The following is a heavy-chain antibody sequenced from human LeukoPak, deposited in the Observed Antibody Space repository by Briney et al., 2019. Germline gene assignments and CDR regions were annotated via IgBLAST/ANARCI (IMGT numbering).Heavy chain of an antibody. CDR2: ISGSGVYT. CDR3: ARANNRAVAGKLPPLDY. V-gene: IGHV3-21*01. Sequence: PGGSLRLSCAASGFTFDSYGMNWVRQAPGKGLEWVSGISGSGVYTYYADSVKGRFTISRDNAKNSLYLQMNSLRAEDTAVYYCARANNRAVAGKLPPLDYWGQGTLVTVSS. CDR1: GFTFDSYG. D-gene: IGHD6-19*01. J-gene: IGHJ4*02.